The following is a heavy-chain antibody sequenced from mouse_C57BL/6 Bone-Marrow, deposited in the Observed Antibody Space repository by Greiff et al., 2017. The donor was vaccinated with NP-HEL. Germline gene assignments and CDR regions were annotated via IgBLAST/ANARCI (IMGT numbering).Heavy chain of an antibody. CDR3: AYGNRRDYFDY. D-gene: IGHD2-10*02. CDR1: GYTFTDYY. V-gene: IGHV1-76*01. CDR2: IYPGSGNT. Sequence: QVQLQQSGAELVRPGASVKLSCKASGYTFTDYYINWVKQRPGQGLEWIARIYPGSGNTYYNEKFKGKATLTAEKSSSTAYMQLSSLTSEGSAVYVCAYGNRRDYFDYWGQGTTLTVSS. J-gene: IGHJ2*01.